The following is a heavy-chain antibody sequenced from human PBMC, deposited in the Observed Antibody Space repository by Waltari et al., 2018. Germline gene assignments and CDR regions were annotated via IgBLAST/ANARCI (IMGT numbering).Heavy chain of an antibody. J-gene: IGHJ4*02. Sequence: QVQLQQWGAGLLKPSETLSLTCAVYGGSFSGYYWSWIRQPPGKGLEWIGEINHSGSTNYNPSLKSRVTISVDTSKNQFSLKLSSVTAADTAVYYCARGGVVVTAFDYWGQGTLVTVSS. CDR1: GGSFSGYY. D-gene: IGHD2-21*02. V-gene: IGHV4-34*01. CDR3: ARGGVVVTAFDY. CDR2: INHSGST.